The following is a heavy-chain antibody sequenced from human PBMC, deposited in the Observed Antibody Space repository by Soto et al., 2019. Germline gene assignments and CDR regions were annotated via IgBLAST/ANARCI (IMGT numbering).Heavy chain of an antibody. V-gene: IGHV3-11*06. Sequence: QVQLVESGGGLVNPGGSLRLSCAASGFTFSDYYMSWIRQAPGKGLEWLSYISRRSTYTGYADSVKGRFTISRDDAKNSLYLQMDSLRVEDTAVYYCARDAPGGELFGYWGQGTLLTVSS. CDR2: ISRRSTYT. J-gene: IGHJ4*01. CDR1: GFTFSDYY. CDR3: ARDAPGGELFGY. D-gene: IGHD3-10*01.